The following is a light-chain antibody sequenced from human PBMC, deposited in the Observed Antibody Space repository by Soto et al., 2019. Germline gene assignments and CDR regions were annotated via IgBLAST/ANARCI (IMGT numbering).Light chain of an antibody. V-gene: IGLV2-14*03. CDR3: SSHATGSTLI. J-gene: IGLJ2*01. Sequence: QSVLTQPASVSGSPGQSTTISCTGTSSDVGTYNHISWYQQHPGKAPKLMIYDVSNRPSGVSNRFSDSKSGTTASLTISGLQAEDEADYYCSSHATGSTLIFGGGTQLTVL. CDR2: DVS. CDR1: SSDVGTYNH.